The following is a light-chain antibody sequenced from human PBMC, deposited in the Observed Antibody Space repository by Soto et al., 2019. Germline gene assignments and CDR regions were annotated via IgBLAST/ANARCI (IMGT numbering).Light chain of an antibody. Sequence: QSVLTQPPSASGSPGQSVTISCTGTSSDVGGYNYVSWYQQHPGKAPKLMIYEVSKRPSGVPDRFSGSKSGNTVSLTVSGLQAEDEAVYYCSSFAGSNNVVFGGGTKLTVL. V-gene: IGLV2-8*01. J-gene: IGLJ2*01. CDR1: SSDVGGYNY. CDR2: EVS. CDR3: SSFAGSNNVV.